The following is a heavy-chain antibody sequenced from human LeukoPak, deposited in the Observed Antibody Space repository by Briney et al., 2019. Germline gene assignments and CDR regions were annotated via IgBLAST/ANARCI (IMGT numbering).Heavy chain of an antibody. Sequence: PGGSLRLSCAASGFTFSSYGMHWVRQAPGKGLEWVAFIRYDGSNKYYADSVKGRFTISRDNSKNTLYLQMNSLRAEDTAVYYCAKEGTMIVVVITVWGQGTMVTVSS. CDR3: AKEGTMIVVVITV. D-gene: IGHD3-22*01. V-gene: IGHV3-30*02. CDR2: IRYDGSNK. CDR1: GFTFSSYG. J-gene: IGHJ3*01.